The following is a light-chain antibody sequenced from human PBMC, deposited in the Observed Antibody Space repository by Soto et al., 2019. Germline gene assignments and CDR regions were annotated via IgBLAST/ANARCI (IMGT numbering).Light chain of an antibody. CDR2: GAS. Sequence: IVMTQSPATLSVPPGKRATVSYRASQSVSSNLAWYQQKPGQGPRLLIYGASTRAPGIPASFSGSGSGTEFTLTINSLQSEDFAVYYCQQYDIWPPTFGQGTRLEIK. V-gene: IGKV3-15*01. CDR1: QSVSSN. CDR3: QQYDIWPPT. J-gene: IGKJ5*01.